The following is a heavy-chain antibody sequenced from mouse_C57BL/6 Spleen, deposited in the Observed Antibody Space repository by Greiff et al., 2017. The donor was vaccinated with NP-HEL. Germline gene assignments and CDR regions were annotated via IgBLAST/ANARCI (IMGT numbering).Heavy chain of an antibody. J-gene: IGHJ2*01. CDR2: IDPSASYT. CDR1: GYTFTSYW. D-gene: IGHD1-1*01. Sequence: QVQLQQPGAELVMPGASVKLSCKASGYTFTSYWMHWVKQRPGQGLEWIGEIDPSASYTNYNQKFKGKSILTVDKSSSTAYMQLSSLTSEDSAVYYCARATENYFDYWGPGTTLTVSS. V-gene: IGHV1-69*01. CDR3: ARATENYFDY.